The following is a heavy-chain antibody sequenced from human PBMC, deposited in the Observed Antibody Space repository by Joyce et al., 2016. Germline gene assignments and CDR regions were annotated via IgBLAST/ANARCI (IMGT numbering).Heavy chain of an antibody. D-gene: IGHD4-17*01. CDR1: GFSVRDYY. CDR3: ARLQYTVTTPIDS. V-gene: IGHV3-53*03. Sequence: EVQVVESGGGLIQPGGSLRLSCAASGFSVRDYYMTWVRQPPGGGLEWVSTIFIAGTTLYAESVRGRFTISRDISQNKVFRELNSLKAEDTAVYFCARLQYTVTTPIDSWGQGTLVTVSS. J-gene: IGHJ5*01. CDR2: IFIAGTT.